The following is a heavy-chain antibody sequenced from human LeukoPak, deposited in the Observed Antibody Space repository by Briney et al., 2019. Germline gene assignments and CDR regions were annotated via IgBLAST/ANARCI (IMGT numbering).Heavy chain of an antibody. CDR3: ARGGHDILTGYYFFDY. CDR2: IYYSGST. Sequence: SETLSLTCTVSGGSVSSGSYYWSWIRQPPTKGLECIGYIYYSGSTNYNPSLKSRVTISVDTSKNQFSLKLSSVTAADTAVYYCARGGHDILTGYYFFDYWGQGTLVTVSS. D-gene: IGHD3-9*01. J-gene: IGHJ4*02. V-gene: IGHV4-61*01. CDR1: GGSVSSGSYY.